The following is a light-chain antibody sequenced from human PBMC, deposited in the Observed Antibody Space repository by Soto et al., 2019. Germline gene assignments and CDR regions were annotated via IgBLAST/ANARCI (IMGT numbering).Light chain of an antibody. J-gene: IGKJ1*01. V-gene: IGKV1-39*01. Sequence: DIQMTQSPSSLPASVEDRVIITCRASQSISNHLNWYQQKQGKXXKXXIFAASSLQSGVPSRFSGSRSGPDFTITIRSLQPEDGETYDGQQSYSSPPTFGQGTKVDIK. CDR3: QQSYSSPPT. CDR1: QSISNH. CDR2: AAS.